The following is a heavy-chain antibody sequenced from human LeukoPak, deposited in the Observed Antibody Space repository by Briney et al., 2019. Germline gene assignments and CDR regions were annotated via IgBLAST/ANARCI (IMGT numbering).Heavy chain of an antibody. Sequence: ASVKVSCKASGYTFTSYGISWVRQAPGQGLEWMGWISAYNGNTNYAQKLQGRVTMTTDTSTSTAYMELRSLRSDDTAVYYCARLLYGSGSYNWFDPWGQGTLVTVSS. V-gene: IGHV1-18*01. D-gene: IGHD3-10*01. CDR1: GYTFTSYG. J-gene: IGHJ5*02. CDR3: ARLLYGSGSYNWFDP. CDR2: ISAYNGNT.